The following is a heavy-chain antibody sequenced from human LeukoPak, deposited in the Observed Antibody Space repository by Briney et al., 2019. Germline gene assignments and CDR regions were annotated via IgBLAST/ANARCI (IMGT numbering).Heavy chain of an antibody. Sequence: GGSLRLSCAASGFTFSSYSMDWVRQAPGKGLEWVSSISSSSSYIYYGDSVKGRFTISRDNAKNSLYLQMNSLRAEDTAVYYCARDICTEWFGELLGDYWGQGTLVIVSS. CDR2: ISSSSSYI. V-gene: IGHV3-21*01. CDR3: ARDICTEWFGELLGDY. D-gene: IGHD3-10*01. J-gene: IGHJ4*02. CDR1: GFTFSSYS.